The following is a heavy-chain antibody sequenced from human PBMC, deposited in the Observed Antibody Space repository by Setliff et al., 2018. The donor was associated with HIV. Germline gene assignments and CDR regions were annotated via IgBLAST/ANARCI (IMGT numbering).Heavy chain of an antibody. J-gene: IGHJ3*02. V-gene: IGHV5-51*01. D-gene: IGHD3-22*01. CDR3: ANSHSAYFVDAFDI. CDR2: IHPGDSDI. Sequence: GESLKISCKGSGYSFTSYWIAWVRQMPGKGLEWMGIIHPGDSDIRYSPSFQGQVTISADKSSSTAYLQWSSLKASDTVMYYCANSHSAYFVDAFDIWGQGTMVTVS. CDR1: GYSFTSYW.